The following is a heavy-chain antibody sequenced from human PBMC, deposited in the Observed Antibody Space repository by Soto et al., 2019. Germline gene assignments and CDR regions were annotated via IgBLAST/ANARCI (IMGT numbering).Heavy chain of an antibody. CDR1: GFTFSSYA. D-gene: IGHD3-10*01. J-gene: IGHJ4*02. CDR3: AKASGWFGEFDY. Sequence: EVQLLESGGGLVQPGGSLRLSCAASGFTFSSYAMSWVRQAPGKGLEWVSALSGSGGSTYYADSVKGRFTISRDNSKNTLYLQMNSLRAEDTAVYYCAKASGWFGEFDYWGQGTLVTVPS. V-gene: IGHV3-23*01. CDR2: LSGSGGST.